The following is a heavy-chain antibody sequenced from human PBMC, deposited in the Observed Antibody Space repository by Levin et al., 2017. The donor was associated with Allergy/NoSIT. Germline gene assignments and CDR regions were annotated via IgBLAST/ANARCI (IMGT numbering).Heavy chain of an antibody. CDR3: TRVLVAAGPRLDY. J-gene: IGHJ4*02. V-gene: IGHV3-49*03. CDR2: IRSNAHGGTT. Sequence: PGGSLRLSCTVSGFTFGDYAMKWFHQAPGKGLEWVSFIRSNAHGGTTEYAASVKGRFTMSRDDSKSIAYLQMNSLKTEDTAVYFCTRVLVAAGPRLDYWGQGTLVTVSS. D-gene: IGHD6-13*01. CDR1: GFTFGDYA.